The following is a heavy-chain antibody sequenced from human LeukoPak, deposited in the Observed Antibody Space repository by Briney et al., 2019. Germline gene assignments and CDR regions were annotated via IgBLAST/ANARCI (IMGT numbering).Heavy chain of an antibody. CDR2: ISSSGSTI. CDR3: ARGATYYYDSSGYYSHFDY. V-gene: IGHV3-11*04. J-gene: IGHJ4*02. D-gene: IGHD3-22*01. CDR1: GFTFSDYY. Sequence: GGSLRLSCAASGFTFSDYYMSWIRQAPGKGLEWVSYISSSGSTIYYADSAKGRFTISRDNAKNSLYLQMNSLRAEDTAVYYCARGATYYYDSSGYYSHFDYWGQGTLVTVSS.